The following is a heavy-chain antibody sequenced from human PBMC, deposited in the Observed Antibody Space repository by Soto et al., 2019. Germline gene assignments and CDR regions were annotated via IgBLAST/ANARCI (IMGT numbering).Heavy chain of an antibody. D-gene: IGHD3-16*01. Sequence: QVQLQESGPGLVKPSQTLCLTCTVSGGSISSADHYWNWIRQTPGKGLEWIGNIYYSGSTYYNPSLKSRVAMSVDRSKNQFSLKLTSVTAADTAVYYCARGDDLDVWGQGTTVTVSS. CDR1: GGSISSADHY. CDR3: ARGDDLDV. V-gene: IGHV4-30-4*01. J-gene: IGHJ6*02. CDR2: IYYSGST.